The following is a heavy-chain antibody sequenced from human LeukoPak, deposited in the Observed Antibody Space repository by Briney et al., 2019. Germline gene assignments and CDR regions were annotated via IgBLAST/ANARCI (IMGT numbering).Heavy chain of an antibody. Sequence: GGSLGLSCAASTTTFPSYSMSWVRQAPGKGLEWVSTIVASGGSTFYAGSVKGRSTISRDSSKRMLYLQMNSLRAEDTAVYYCANTYYDSSPFDPWGQGALVIVSS. CDR1: TTTFPSYS. D-gene: IGHD3-22*01. CDR3: ANTYYDSSPFDP. CDR2: IVASGGST. J-gene: IGHJ5*02. V-gene: IGHV3-23*01.